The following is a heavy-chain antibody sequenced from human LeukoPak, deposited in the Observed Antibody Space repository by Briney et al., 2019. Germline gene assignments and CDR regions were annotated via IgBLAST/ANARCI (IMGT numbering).Heavy chain of an antibody. CDR3: ARVGGGSATDTFDY. D-gene: IGHD2-15*01. CDR1: GYTFTGYY. Sequence: ASVKVSCKASGYTFTGYYMHWVRQAPGQGLEWMGWINPNSGGTNYAQKFQGRVTMTRDTSISTAYMELSRLRSDDTAVYYCARVGGGSATDTFDYWGQGTLVTVSS. CDR2: INPNSGGT. J-gene: IGHJ4*02. V-gene: IGHV1-2*02.